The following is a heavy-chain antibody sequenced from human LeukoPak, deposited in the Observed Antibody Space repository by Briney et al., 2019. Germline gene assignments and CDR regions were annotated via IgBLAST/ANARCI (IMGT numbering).Heavy chain of an antibody. CDR3: AKESKVPAAIWNTIFGVDYGMDV. CDR2: IYYSVST. V-gene: IGHV4-30-4*02. J-gene: IGHJ6*02. D-gene: IGHD2-2*02. CDR1: RGSISSGDYY. Sequence: SETLFLTGTVSRGSISSGDYYRSWIRQPPVEGMDWTGYIYYSVSTYYSPSLNSRVPISVDTSTDDFSQKVSAVTHAHTDVYYCAKESKVPAAIWNTIFGVDYGMDVWGQGTTVTVSS.